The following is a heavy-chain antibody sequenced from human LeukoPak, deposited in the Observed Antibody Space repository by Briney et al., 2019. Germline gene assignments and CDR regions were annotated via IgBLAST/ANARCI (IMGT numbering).Heavy chain of an antibody. CDR3: ARDNRAYDSSGYYYWLGVEGHDAFDI. CDR1: GFTFSSYW. Sequence: GWSLRLSCAASGFTFSSYWMHWVRQAPGKGLVWVSRINSDGSSTSHADSVKGRFTFSRDNAKNTLYLQMNSLRAEDTAVYYCARDNRAYDSSGYYYWLGVEGHDAFDIWGQGTMVTVSS. V-gene: IGHV3-74*01. CDR2: INSDGSST. D-gene: IGHD3-22*01. J-gene: IGHJ3*02.